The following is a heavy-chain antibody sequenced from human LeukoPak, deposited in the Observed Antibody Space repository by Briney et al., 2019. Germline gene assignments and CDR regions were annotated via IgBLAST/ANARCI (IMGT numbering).Heavy chain of an antibody. CDR1: GGSISSGSYY. D-gene: IGHD3-22*01. J-gene: IGHJ5*02. Sequence: SQTLSLTCTVSGGSISSGSYYWSWIRQPAGKGLEWIGRIYTSGSTKYNPSLKSRVTISVDTSKNQFSLKLSSVTAADTAVYYCARGFIPDYYDSWFDPWGQGTLVTVSS. CDR3: ARGFIPDYYDSWFDP. V-gene: IGHV4-61*02. CDR2: IYTSGST.